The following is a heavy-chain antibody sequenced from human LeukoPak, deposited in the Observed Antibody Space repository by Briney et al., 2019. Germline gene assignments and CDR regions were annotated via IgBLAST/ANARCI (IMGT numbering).Heavy chain of an antibody. CDR2: ISSSGSTI. CDR1: GFTFSIYW. J-gene: IGHJ4*02. Sequence: GGSLRLSCAASGFTFSIYWMNWVRQAPGKGLEWVSYISSSGSTIYYADSVRGRFTISRDNAKNSLYLQMNSLRAEDTAVYYCAKGGSDSPNFDYWGQGTLVTVSS. D-gene: IGHD2-21*02. CDR3: AKGGSDSPNFDY. V-gene: IGHV3-48*03.